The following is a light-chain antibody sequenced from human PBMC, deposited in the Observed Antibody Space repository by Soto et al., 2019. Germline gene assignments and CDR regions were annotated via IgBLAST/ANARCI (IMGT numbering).Light chain of an antibody. CDR1: QSISSY. J-gene: IGKJ1*01. CDR2: AAS. Sequence: DIQMTQSPSSLSASVGDRVIITCRASQSISSYLNWYQQKPGKAPKLLIYAASSLQSGVPSRFSGSGSGTDFTLTISSLQPEDFTTYFCQQSYSTPRTFGQRTKVDIK. V-gene: IGKV1-39*01. CDR3: QQSYSTPRT.